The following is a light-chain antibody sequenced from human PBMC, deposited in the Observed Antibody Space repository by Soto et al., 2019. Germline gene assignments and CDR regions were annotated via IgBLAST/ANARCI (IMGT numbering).Light chain of an antibody. V-gene: IGKV3-11*01. Sequence: EIVLTQSPATLSLTPGERATLSCRASQSVSSNLVWYQQKPGQAPRLLIYDAFNRATGIPARFSGSGSGTDFTLTISSPEPEDFAVYYCQQRSNWPLTFGGGTKVEIK. CDR1: QSVSSN. CDR3: QQRSNWPLT. J-gene: IGKJ4*01. CDR2: DAF.